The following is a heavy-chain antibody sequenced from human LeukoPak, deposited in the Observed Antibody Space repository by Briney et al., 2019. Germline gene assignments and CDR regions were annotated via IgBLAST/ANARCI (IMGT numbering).Heavy chain of an antibody. CDR2: IYYSGST. Sequence: KTSETLSLTCTVSGGSISSSSYYGGWIRQPPGKGLEWIGSIYYSGSTYYNPSLKSRVTISVDTSKNQFSLKLSSVTAADTAVYYCARGGDYGDYVFHYWGQGTLVTVSS. V-gene: IGHV4-39*01. D-gene: IGHD4-17*01. CDR1: GGSISSSSYY. J-gene: IGHJ4*02. CDR3: ARGGDYGDYVFHY.